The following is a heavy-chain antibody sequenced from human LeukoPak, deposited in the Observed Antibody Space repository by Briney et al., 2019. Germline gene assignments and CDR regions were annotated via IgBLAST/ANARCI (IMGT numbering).Heavy chain of an antibody. CDR1: GFTFSSDW. CDR2: IWSDGSDK. J-gene: IGHJ4*02. CDR3: ARRGSKTYDFDY. V-gene: IGHV3-33*08. Sequence: GGSLRLSCTASGFTFSSDWMHWVRQAPGKGLEWVAVIWSDGSDKYYADSVKGRFTISRDNYKNTLDLQMDSLRAEDTAVYYCARRGSKTYDFDYWGQGVLVTVSS. D-gene: IGHD3-10*01.